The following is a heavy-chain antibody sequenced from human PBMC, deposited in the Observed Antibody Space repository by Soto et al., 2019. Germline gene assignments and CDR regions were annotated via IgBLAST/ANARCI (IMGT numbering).Heavy chain of an antibody. CDR3: AQCLLGVNYYYGMDV. CDR2: IIPIFGTA. Sequence: QVQLVQSGAEVRKPGSSVKVSCKASGGTFSSYAINWVRQAPGQGLEWMGGIIPIFGTADYAQKFQGRVTITADQSTSTAYMELSSLRSEDTAVYYCAQCLLGVNYYYGMDVWGQGTTVTVSS. CDR1: GGTFSSYA. V-gene: IGHV1-69*12. J-gene: IGHJ6*02. D-gene: IGHD3-16*01.